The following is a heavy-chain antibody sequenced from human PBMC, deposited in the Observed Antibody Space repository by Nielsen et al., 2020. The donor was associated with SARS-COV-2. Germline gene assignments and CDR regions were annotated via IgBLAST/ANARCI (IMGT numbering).Heavy chain of an antibody. D-gene: IGHD1-26*01. J-gene: IGHJ5*02. CDR1: GYSFTSYW. V-gene: IGHV5-51*01. Sequence: KVSCKGSGYSFTSYWIGWVRQLPGKGLEWMGIIYPGDSDTRYSPSFQGQVTISADKSISTAYLQWSSLKASDTAMYYCARRRLVGATGWFDPWGQGTLVTVSS. CDR3: ARRRLVGATGWFDP. CDR2: IYPGDSDT.